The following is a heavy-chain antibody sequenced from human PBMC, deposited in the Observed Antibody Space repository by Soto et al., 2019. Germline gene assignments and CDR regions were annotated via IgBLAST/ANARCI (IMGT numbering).Heavy chain of an antibody. J-gene: IGHJ4*02. D-gene: IGHD2-15*01. Sequence: QVQLQQWGAGLLKPSETLSLTCAVYGESFSGYYWSWIRQPPGKGLEWIGESNHVGSTNYSPSLKGRVTTSIDPSKSYFSLRLTSVTAADTAVFYCARVLIAGGTTDWGQETLVIVSS. CDR2: SNHVGST. CDR3: ARVLIAGGTTD. CDR1: GESFSGYY. V-gene: IGHV4-34*01.